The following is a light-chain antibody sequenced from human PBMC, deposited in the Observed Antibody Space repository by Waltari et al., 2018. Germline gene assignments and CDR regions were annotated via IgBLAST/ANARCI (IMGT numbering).Light chain of an antibody. Sequence: QSVLTQPPSVSGAPGQGVTIPCTGSRSNLGEGYDVHWYQPVPGTAPKYLIYSKCNHPSGVPARFPGSKSGTSASLAITGLQAEDEADYYCQCYDSRLSGVVFGGGTKLTVL. CDR3: QCYDSRLSGVV. CDR2: SKC. CDR1: RSNLGEGYD. V-gene: IGLV1-40*01. J-gene: IGLJ2*01.